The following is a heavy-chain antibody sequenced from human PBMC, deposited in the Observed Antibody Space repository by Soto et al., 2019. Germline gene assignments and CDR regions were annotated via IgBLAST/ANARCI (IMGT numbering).Heavy chain of an antibody. D-gene: IGHD6-19*01. CDR3: ASSAVAGPRGYFDY. CDR1: GFTFSSYG. Sequence: QVQLVESGGGVVQPGRSLRLSCAASGFTFSSYGMHWVRQAPGKGLEWVAVIWYDGSNKYYADSVKGRFTISRDNSKNTLYLQMNSLRAEDTAVYYWASSAVAGPRGYFDYWGQGTLVTVSS. V-gene: IGHV3-33*01. CDR2: IWYDGSNK. J-gene: IGHJ4*02.